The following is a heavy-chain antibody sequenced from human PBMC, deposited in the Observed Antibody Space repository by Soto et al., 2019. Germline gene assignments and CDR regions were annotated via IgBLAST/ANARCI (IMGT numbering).Heavy chain of an antibody. CDR3: VRDRAVDWYLDL. D-gene: IGHD6-19*01. Sequence: QVQVVQSGAEVKKPGASVRLSCKTSGYSFSSCAIHWVRLAPGQRFEWMGWINTDSGNTKYSQKFQGRVTITRDTAASTAYMELTRLASEDTATYYCVRDRAVDWYLDLWGRGTLVTVSS. CDR2: INTDSGNT. CDR1: GYSFSSCA. V-gene: IGHV1-3*04. J-gene: IGHJ2*01.